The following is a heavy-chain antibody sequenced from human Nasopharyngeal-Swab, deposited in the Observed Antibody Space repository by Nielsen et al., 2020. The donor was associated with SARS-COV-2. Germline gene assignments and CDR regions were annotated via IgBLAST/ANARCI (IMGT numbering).Heavy chain of an antibody. V-gene: IGHV5-51*01. CDR1: GYRFTNFW. J-gene: IGHJ4*02. CDR2: IYPDDSDT. D-gene: IGHD1-26*01. Sequence: GESLKISCKASGYRFTNFWIAWVRQMPGKGLEWMGMIYPDDSDTRYNPSFEGQVTISVDKSISSASLQWSRLRASDSARYYCARGGTYVDYWGRGTLVTVSS. CDR3: ARGGTYVDY.